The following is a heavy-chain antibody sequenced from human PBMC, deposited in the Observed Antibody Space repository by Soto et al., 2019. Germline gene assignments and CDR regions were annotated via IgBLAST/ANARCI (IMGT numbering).Heavy chain of an antibody. V-gene: IGHV3-43*01. CDR2: ISWDGGST. CDR1: GLPFDDYT. D-gene: IGHD5-12*01. Sequence: PGGSLRLSCAASGLPFDDYTMHWVRHAPGKGLEWVSLISWDGGSTYYADSVKGRFTISRDNSKNSLYLQMNSLRTEDTALYYCAKDNAVGDGYNFYGMDVWGQGNTVTVSS. CDR3: AKDNAVGDGYNFYGMDV. J-gene: IGHJ6*02.